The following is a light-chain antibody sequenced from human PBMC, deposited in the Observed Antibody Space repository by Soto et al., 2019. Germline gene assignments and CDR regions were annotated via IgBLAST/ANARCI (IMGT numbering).Light chain of an antibody. Sequence: EIVMTQSPATLSVSPGERATLSYRASQSVSSNLAWYQQKPGQAPRLLIYGASTRATGIPARFSGSGSGTEFTLTISSLQSEDFAVYYCQQYNNWPRPFGGGTKVEIK. CDR1: QSVSSN. J-gene: IGKJ4*01. V-gene: IGKV3-15*01. CDR2: GAS. CDR3: QQYNNWPRP.